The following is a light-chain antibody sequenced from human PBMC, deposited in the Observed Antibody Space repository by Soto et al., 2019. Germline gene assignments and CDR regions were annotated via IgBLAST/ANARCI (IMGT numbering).Light chain of an antibody. J-gene: IGLJ2*01. CDR2: SNN. Sequence: QAVVTQPPSASGTPGQRVTISCSGSSSNIGSNPVNWYQQLPGTAPKLLIYSNNQRPSGVPDRFSGSKSGTSASLAISGLQSEDEADYYCAAWDDSLNGPHVVFGGGTKLTVL. CDR3: AAWDDSLNGPHVV. CDR1: SSNIGSNP. V-gene: IGLV1-44*01.